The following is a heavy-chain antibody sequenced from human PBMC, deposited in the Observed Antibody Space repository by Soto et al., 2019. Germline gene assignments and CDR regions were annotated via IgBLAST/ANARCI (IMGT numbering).Heavy chain of an antibody. V-gene: IGHV1-3*01. CDR2: INAGNGAT. CDR1: GYTFTTYA. D-gene: IGHD6-13*01. Sequence: ASVKVSCKASGYTFTTYAMHWVRQAPGQRLEWMGWINAGNGATKYSQNFQDRVTIARDTSANTAFMELSSLRSEDTAVYYCARGSAAAGPYYFDYWALGTLVTVSS. CDR3: ARGSAAAGPYYFDY. J-gene: IGHJ4*02.